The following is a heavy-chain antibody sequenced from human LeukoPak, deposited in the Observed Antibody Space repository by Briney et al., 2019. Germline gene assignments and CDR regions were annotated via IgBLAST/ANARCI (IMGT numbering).Heavy chain of an antibody. Sequence: GGSLRLSCAASGFSFSTYWMSWVRQTPEKGLEFVANIDQGGSVRNYMDSLKGRCTISRDNAKKSLYLEINSLRADDTAVYYCARDPESSSFDLWGRGALVTVSS. D-gene: IGHD6-13*01. J-gene: IGHJ4*02. V-gene: IGHV3-7*01. CDR2: IDQGGSVR. CDR1: GFSFSTYW. CDR3: ARDPESSSFDL.